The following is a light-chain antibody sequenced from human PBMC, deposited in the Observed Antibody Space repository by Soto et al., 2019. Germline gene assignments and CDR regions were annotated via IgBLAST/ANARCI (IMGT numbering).Light chain of an antibody. CDR3: QQSSNWPHT. V-gene: IGKV3-15*01. J-gene: IGKJ1*01. CDR2: GAF. CDR1: QSIGSN. Sequence: EIVMTQSPATLSVSPGERATLSCRASQSIGSNLAWYQQKPGQAPRLLIYGAFTRATGIPARFSGSGSGTEFTLTISSLQSEDFAVYYCQQSSNWPHTFRQRTKV.